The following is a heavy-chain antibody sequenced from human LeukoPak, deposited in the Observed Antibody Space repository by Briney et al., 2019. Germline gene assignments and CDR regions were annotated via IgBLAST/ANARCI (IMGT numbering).Heavy chain of an antibody. V-gene: IGHV3-23*01. CDR1: GFTFSVYG. Sequence: PGGSLRLSCAASGFTFSVYGMSWVRQAPGRGLEWVSAISETGDKAYYTDTVKGRFTISRDNSRNTLYLQLSSLRVEDTALYYRAKSSSSSGEWGQGTQVTVSS. D-gene: IGHD2-2*01. CDR3: AKSSSSSGE. CDR2: ISETGDKA. J-gene: IGHJ4*02.